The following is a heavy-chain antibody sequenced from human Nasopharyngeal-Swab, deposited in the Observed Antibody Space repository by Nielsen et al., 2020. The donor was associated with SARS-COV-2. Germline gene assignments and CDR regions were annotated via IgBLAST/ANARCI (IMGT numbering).Heavy chain of an antibody. J-gene: IGHJ6*02. D-gene: IGHD3-10*01. Sequence: SVKVSCKASGGTFSSYAISWGRQVPGQGREWRGGIIPIFGTANYSQKFQGRVTITADESTSTAYMELSSLRSEDTAVYYCARGGYYGSGSYLHYYYGMDVWGQGTTVTVSS. V-gene: IGHV1-69*13. CDR2: IIPIFGTA. CDR1: GGTFSSYA. CDR3: ARGGYYGSGSYLHYYYGMDV.